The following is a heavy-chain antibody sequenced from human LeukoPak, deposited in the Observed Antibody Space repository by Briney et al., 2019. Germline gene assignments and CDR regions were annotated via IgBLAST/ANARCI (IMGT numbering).Heavy chain of an antibody. CDR2: ISSSGSTI. D-gene: IGHD3-10*01. Sequence: PGGSLRLSCAASGFTFSSYEMNWVRQAPGKGPEWVSYISSSGSTIYYADSVKGRFTISRDNAKNSLYLQMNSLRAEDTAVYYCAREELWFGELSVAAFDIWGQGTMVTVSS. V-gene: IGHV3-48*03. CDR3: AREELWFGELSVAAFDI. CDR1: GFTFSSYE. J-gene: IGHJ3*02.